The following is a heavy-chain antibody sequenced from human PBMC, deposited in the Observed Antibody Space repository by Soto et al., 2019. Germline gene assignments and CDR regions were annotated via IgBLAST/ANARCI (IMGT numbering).Heavy chain of an antibody. J-gene: IGHJ4*02. CDR2: IYYSGST. V-gene: IGHV4-30-4*01. Sequence: SETLSLTCTVSGGSISSGDYYWSWIRQPPGKGLEWIGYIYYSGSTYYNPSLKSRVTISVDTSKNQFSLKLSSVTAADTAVYYCARDMVRGYNFDYWGQGTLVTVSS. CDR3: ARDMVRGYNFDY. CDR1: GGSISSGDYY. D-gene: IGHD3-10*01.